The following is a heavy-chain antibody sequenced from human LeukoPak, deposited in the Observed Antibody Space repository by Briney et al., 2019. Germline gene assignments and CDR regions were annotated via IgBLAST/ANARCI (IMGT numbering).Heavy chain of an antibody. CDR2: IIPILGIA. D-gene: IGHD5-18*01. CDR3: ASRNTAMAYNWFDP. CDR1: GGTFSSYA. V-gene: IGHV1-69*04. J-gene: IGHJ5*02. Sequence: SVKVSCKASGGTFSSYAISRVRQAPGQGLEWMGRIIPILGIANYAQKFQGRVTITADKSTSTAYMELSSLRSEDTAVYYCASRNTAMAYNWFDPWGQGTLVTVSS.